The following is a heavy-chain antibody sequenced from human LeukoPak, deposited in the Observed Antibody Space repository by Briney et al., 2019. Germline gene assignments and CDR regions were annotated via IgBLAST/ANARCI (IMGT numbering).Heavy chain of an antibody. CDR1: GYTFTGYY. Sequence: ASVKVSCKASGYTFTGYYMHWVRQAPGQGLEWMGWINPNSGGTNYAQKFQGRVTMTRDTSISTAYMELSRLRSDDTAVYYCARCGDCYPPCSLNCMDVWGKGTTVTVSS. J-gene: IGHJ6*03. D-gene: IGHD2-21*02. CDR2: INPNSGGT. V-gene: IGHV1-2*02. CDR3: ARCGDCYPPCSLNCMDV.